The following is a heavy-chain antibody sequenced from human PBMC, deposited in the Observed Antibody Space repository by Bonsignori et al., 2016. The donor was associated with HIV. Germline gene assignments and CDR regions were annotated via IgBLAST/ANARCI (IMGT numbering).Heavy chain of an antibody. CDR2: IKEDGSEK. J-gene: IGHJ4*02. V-gene: IGHV3-7*01. D-gene: IGHD3-10*01. CDR3: ARDGGEY. Sequence: WIRQPPGKGLEWVANIKEDGSEKSHSDSVKGRFTISRDNADNSLYLQMNSLRAEDTAVYYCARDGGEYWGQGTLVTVSS.